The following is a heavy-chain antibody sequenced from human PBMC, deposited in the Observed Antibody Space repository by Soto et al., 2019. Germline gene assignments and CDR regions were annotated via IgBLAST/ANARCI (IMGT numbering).Heavy chain of an antibody. V-gene: IGHV1-8*01. J-gene: IGHJ4*02. D-gene: IGHD3-22*01. CDR2: MNPNSGNT. CDR1: GYTFTSYD. Sequence: ASVKVSCKASGYTFTSYDINWVRQATGQGLEWMGWMNPNSGNTGYAQKFQGRVTVSTDTSITTTYMELSSLTSDDTAVYYCARAPLGIIVAPDFWGQGTLVTAPQ. CDR3: ARAPLGIIVAPDF.